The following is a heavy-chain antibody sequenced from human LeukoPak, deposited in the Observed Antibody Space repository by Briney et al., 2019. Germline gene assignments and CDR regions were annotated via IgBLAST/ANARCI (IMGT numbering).Heavy chain of an antibody. Sequence: GASVNVSCKASGYTFTSYYMHWVRQAPGQGLEWMGIINPSGGSTSYAQKFQGRVTMTRDTSTSTVYMELSSLRSEDTAVYYCTSGSYFDWSPAPFDYWGQGTLVTVSS. D-gene: IGHD3-9*01. CDR1: GYTFTSYY. V-gene: IGHV1-46*01. J-gene: IGHJ4*02. CDR2: INPSGGST. CDR3: TSGSYFDWSPAPFDY.